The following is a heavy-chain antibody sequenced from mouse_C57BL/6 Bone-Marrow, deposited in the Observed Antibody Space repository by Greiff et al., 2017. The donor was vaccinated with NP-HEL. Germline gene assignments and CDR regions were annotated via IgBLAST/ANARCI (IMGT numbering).Heavy chain of an antibody. CDR2: IRLKSDNYAT. V-gene: IGHV6-3*01. J-gene: IGHJ2*01. Sequence: EVKLVESGGGLVQPGGSMKLSCVASGFTFSNYWMNWVRQSPEKGLEWVAQIRLKSDNYATHYAESVKGRFTISRDDSKSSVYLQMNNLRAEDTGIYYCTGGAYGCFDYWGQGTTLTVSS. D-gene: IGHD1-1*01. CDR3: TGGAYGCFDY. CDR1: GFTFSNYW.